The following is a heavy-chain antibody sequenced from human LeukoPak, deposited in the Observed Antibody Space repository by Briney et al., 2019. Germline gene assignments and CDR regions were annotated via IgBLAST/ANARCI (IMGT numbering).Heavy chain of an antibody. CDR2: ISYDGSNK. J-gene: IGHJ4*02. CDR3: ASGNGDVDYYDSSGYYPFDY. D-gene: IGHD3-22*01. V-gene: IGHV3-30-3*01. Sequence: GGSLRLSCAASGFTFSSYAMHWVRQAPGKGLEWVAVISYDGSNKYYADSGKGLFTISIKNPKNTLYLQMNSLRAEDTAVYYCASGNGDVDYYDSSGYYPFDYWGQGTLVTVSS. CDR1: GFTFSSYA.